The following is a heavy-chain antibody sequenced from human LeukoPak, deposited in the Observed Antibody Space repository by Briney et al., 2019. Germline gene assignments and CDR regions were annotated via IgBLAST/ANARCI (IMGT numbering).Heavy chain of an antibody. J-gene: IGHJ4*02. Sequence: GGSLRLSCAASGFTVSSNYMNWVRQAPGKGLEWVSVIYSGGSTYYADSVKGRFTISRDNSKNTLYLQMNSLRAEDTAVYYCARAEKATIFDYWGQGTLVTVSS. CDR1: GFTVSSNY. D-gene: IGHD5-24*01. V-gene: IGHV3-53*01. CDR2: IYSGGST. CDR3: ARAEKATIFDY.